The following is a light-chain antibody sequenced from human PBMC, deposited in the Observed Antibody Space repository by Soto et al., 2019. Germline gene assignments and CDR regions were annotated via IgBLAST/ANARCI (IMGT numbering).Light chain of an antibody. Sequence: DIQMTQSPSTLSASVGDRVAITCRASQSINNLLVWYQQKPGKAPKLLIYKASRLESGVPTRFSGSGSGTEFTLTISSLQPDDFATYYGQQYYSYPWTCGQGTKVEIK. CDR3: QQYYSYPWT. V-gene: IGKV1-5*03. CDR1: QSINNL. J-gene: IGKJ1*01. CDR2: KAS.